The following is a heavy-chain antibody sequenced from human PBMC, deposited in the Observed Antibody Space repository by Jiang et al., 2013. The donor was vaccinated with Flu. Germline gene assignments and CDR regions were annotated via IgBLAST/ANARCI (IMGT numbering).Heavy chain of an antibody. CDR1: GGSISSYY. CDR2: IYYSGST. V-gene: IGHV4-59*01. J-gene: IGHJ1*01. D-gene: IGHD2-15*01. Sequence: LLKPSETLSLTCTVSGGSISSYYWSWIRQPPGKGLEWIGYIYYSGSTNYNPSLKSRVTISVDTSKNQFSLKLSSVTAADTAVYYCARATPEDYFQHWGQGTLVTVSS. CDR3: ARATPEDYFQH.